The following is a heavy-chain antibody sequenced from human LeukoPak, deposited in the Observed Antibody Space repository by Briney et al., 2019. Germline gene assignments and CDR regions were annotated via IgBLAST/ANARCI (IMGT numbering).Heavy chain of an antibody. CDR3: ARRGADYYYGSGSYYMVDFDY. V-gene: IGHV1-8*02. D-gene: IGHD3-10*01. Sequence: GASVKVSCKASGYAFIGYYMHWVRQAPGQGLEWMGWMNPNSGNTGYAQKFQGRVTMTRNTSISTAYMELSSLRSEDTAVYYCARRGADYYYGSGSYYMVDFDYWGQGTLVTVSS. CDR2: MNPNSGNT. CDR1: GYAFIGYY. J-gene: IGHJ4*02.